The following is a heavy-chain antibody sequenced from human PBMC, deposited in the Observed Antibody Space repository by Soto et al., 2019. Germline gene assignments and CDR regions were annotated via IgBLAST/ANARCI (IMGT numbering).Heavy chain of an antibody. CDR3: AKDMTRYSSSWYTEGFDY. J-gene: IGHJ4*02. Sequence: GGSLRLSCAASGFTFDDYTMHWVRQAPGKGLEWVSLISWDGGSTYYADSVKGRFTISRDNSKNSLYLQMNSLRTEDTALYYCAKDMTRYSSSWYTEGFDYWGQGTLVTVSS. CDR2: ISWDGGST. D-gene: IGHD6-13*01. V-gene: IGHV3-43*01. CDR1: GFTFDDYT.